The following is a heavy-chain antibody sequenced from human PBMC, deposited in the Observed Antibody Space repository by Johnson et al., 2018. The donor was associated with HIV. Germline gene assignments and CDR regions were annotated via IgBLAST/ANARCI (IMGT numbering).Heavy chain of an antibody. CDR1: GFTFSSYA. J-gene: IGHJ3*02. CDR3: ARTRHYYEAFDI. Sequence: QMLLVESGGGVVQPGRSLRLSCAASGFTFSSYAMHWVRQAPGKGLEWVAVISYDGSNKYYADSVKGRFTIYRDNSKNTLYLQMNSLRAEDTAVYYCARTRHYYEAFDIWGQGTMVTVSS. D-gene: IGHD3-10*01. V-gene: IGHV3-30-3*01. CDR2: ISYDGSNK.